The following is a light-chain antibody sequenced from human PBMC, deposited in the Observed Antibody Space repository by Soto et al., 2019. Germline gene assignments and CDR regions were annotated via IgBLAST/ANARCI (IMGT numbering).Light chain of an antibody. Sequence: EIVITQSPATLSVSPGERATLSCRASQSVSSNLAWYQQKPGQAPRLLIYGASTRATGIPARFSGSESGTEFTLTISNLQSEDFAVYYCQQYTNWPETFGQGTKV. J-gene: IGKJ1*01. V-gene: IGKV3-15*01. CDR1: QSVSSN. CDR3: QQYTNWPET. CDR2: GAS.